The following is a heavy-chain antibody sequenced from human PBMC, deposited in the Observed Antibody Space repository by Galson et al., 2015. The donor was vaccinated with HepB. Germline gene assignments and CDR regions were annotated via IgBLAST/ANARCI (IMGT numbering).Heavy chain of an antibody. CDR3: AKDHLGYDQGVPLDY. CDR1: GFSFSQYG. D-gene: IGHD5-18*01. Sequence: SLRLSCAASGFSFSQYGMHWVRQAPGKGLEWVAVISHDGSNKYYAESVKGRFTISRDNSKNTLYLQMNSLRGEDTAVYYCAKDHLGYDQGVPLDYWGQGTLVTVAS. CDR2: ISHDGSNK. J-gene: IGHJ4*02. V-gene: IGHV3-30*18.